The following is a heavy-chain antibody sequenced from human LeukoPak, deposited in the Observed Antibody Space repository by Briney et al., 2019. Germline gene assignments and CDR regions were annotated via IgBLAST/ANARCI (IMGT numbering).Heavy chain of an antibody. V-gene: IGHV4-59*01. CDR3: ARVEEGYGSGRRENYYYYYMDV. Sequence: SETLSLTCTVSGGSISSYYWSWIRQPPRKGLQWIGYIHYTGSTNYNPSLKSRVTISVNTSKNQFSLKLSSVTAADTAVYYCARVEEGYGSGRRENYYYYYMDVWGKGTTVTISS. D-gene: IGHD3-10*01. CDR1: GGSISSYY. CDR2: IHYTGST. J-gene: IGHJ6*03.